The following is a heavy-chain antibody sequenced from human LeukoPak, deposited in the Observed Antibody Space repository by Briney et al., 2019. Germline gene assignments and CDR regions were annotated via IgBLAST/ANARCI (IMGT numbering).Heavy chain of an antibody. CDR2: INHSGST. CDR3: AHDSSGYDYYFDY. CDR1: GGSLSGYY. D-gene: IGHD3-22*01. V-gene: IGHV4-34*01. Sequence: DPSETLSLTCAVYGGSLSGYYWSWIRQPPGKGLEWIGEINHSGSTNYNPSLKSRVTISVDTSKNQFSLKLSSVTAADTAVYYCAHDSSGYDYYFDYWGQGTLVTVSS. J-gene: IGHJ4*02.